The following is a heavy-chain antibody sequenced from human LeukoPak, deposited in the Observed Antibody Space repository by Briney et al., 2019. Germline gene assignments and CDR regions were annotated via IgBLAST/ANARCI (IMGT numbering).Heavy chain of an antibody. CDR2: ISSSGSTI. J-gene: IGHJ4*02. CDR1: GFTFSSYE. V-gene: IGHV3-48*03. D-gene: IGHD1-1*01. Sequence: PGGSLRLSCAASGFTFSSYEMNWVRQAPGKGLEWVSYISSSGSTIYYADSVKGRFTIFRDNAKNSLYLQMNSLRAEDTAVYYCARDLIGYDYWGQGTLVTVSS. CDR3: ARDLIGYDY.